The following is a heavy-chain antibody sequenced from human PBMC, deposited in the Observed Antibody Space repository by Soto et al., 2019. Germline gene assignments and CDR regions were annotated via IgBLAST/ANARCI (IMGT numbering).Heavy chain of an antibody. J-gene: IGHJ4*02. V-gene: IGHV4-34*01. CDR1: GGSFSGYY. D-gene: IGHD3-9*01. Sequence: LSLTCAVYGGSFSGYYWSWIRQPPGKGLEWIGEINYSGSTNYNPSLKSRVTISVDTSKNQFSLKLSSVTAADTAVYYCARHGEGLRYFSFDYWGQGTLVTVSS. CDR2: INYSGST. CDR3: ARHGEGLRYFSFDY.